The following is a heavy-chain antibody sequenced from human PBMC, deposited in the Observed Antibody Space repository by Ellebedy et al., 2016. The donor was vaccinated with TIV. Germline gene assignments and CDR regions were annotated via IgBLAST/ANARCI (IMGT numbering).Heavy chain of an antibody. V-gene: IGHV3-53*01. Sequence: GESLKISCAASGFTVSTNYMSWVRQAPGKGLEWVSITYSGGTTYYADSAQGRFTISRDTSKNTLYLQMDSLRAEDTAVYYCARNLYGSSGPWGQGTLVTVSS. CDR1: GFTVSTNY. CDR2: TYSGGTT. D-gene: IGHD3-22*01. CDR3: ARNLYGSSGP. J-gene: IGHJ5*02.